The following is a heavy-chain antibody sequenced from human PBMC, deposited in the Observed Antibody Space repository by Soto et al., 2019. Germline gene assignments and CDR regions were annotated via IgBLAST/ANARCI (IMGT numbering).Heavy chain of an antibody. Sequence: EVQLVESGGGLVKPGGSLRLSCAASGFSFSKAWMNWVRQAPGKGLEWVGRIRSRGGTKDYAAPVKGSFTISRDDSKYTLYLQMNSLKVEDTAVYFCTTSGNPNIVDHWGQGTLVIVSS. CDR1: GFSFSKAW. CDR2: IRSRGGTK. V-gene: IGHV3-15*07. CDR3: TTSGNPNIVDH. J-gene: IGHJ4*02.